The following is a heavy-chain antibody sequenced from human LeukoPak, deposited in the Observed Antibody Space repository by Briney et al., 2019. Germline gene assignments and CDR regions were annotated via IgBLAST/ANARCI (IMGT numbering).Heavy chain of an antibody. D-gene: IGHD2-15*01. CDR1: GGSFSGYY. V-gene: IGHV4-34*01. Sequence: SETLSLTCAVYGGSFSGYYWSWIRQPPGKGLEWLGEINHSGSTNYNPSLKRRVTISVDTSKNQFSLKLSSVTAADTAVYYCAREMVDDSYYFDYWGQGTLVTVSS. J-gene: IGHJ4*02. CDR3: AREMVDDSYYFDY. CDR2: INHSGST.